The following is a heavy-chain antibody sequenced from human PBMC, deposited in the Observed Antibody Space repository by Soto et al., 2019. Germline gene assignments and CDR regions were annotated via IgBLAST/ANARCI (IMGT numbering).Heavy chain of an antibody. CDR3: ASPLQWALPYGMDV. Sequence: SVKVSCKASGYTFTSYGISWVRQAPGQGLEWMGWISAYNGNTNYAQKLQGRVTMTTDTSTSTAYMELRSLRSDDTAVYYCASPLQWALPYGMDVWGQGTTVTVSS. J-gene: IGHJ6*02. CDR1: GYTFTSYG. V-gene: IGHV1-18*01. CDR2: ISAYNGNT. D-gene: IGHD1-26*01.